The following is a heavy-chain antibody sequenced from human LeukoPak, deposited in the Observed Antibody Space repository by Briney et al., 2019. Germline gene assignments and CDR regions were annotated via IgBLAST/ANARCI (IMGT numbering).Heavy chain of an antibody. CDR3: ARDRGKPTPYYFDY. CDR1: GFTFSSYG. J-gene: IGHJ4*02. V-gene: IGHV3-33*01. CDR2: IWYDGSNK. D-gene: IGHD2-15*01. Sequence: PGRSLRLSCAASGFTFSSYGMHWVRQAPGKGLEWVAVIWYDGSNKYYADSVKGRFTISRDNSKNTLYLQMNSLRAEDTAVYYCARDRGKPTPYYFDYWGQGTLVTVSS.